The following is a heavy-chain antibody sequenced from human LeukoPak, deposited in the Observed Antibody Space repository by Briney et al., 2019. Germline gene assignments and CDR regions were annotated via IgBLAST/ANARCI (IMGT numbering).Heavy chain of an antibody. J-gene: IGHJ3*02. CDR1: GGTIISYA. D-gene: IGHD3-22*01. CDR3: ARHTRHYYDSSGDAFDI. V-gene: IGHV1-69*05. CDR2: IIPIFGTA. Sequence: SVKVSCKASGGTIISYAISWVRQAPGQGLEWMGGIIPIFGTANYAQKFQGRVTITTDESTSTAYMELSSLRSEDTAVYYCARHTRHYYDSSGDAFDIWGQGTMVTVSS.